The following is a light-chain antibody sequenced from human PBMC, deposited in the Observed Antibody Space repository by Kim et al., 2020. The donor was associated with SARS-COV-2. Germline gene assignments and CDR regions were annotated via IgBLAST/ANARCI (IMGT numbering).Light chain of an antibody. Sequence: ASVGDNVTITCLASQSISSWLAWYQQKPGKAPKLLIYKASSLESGVPSRFSGSGSGTEFTLTISSLQPDDFATYYCQQYNSYPRTFGQGTKVDIK. CDR2: KAS. CDR1: QSISSW. V-gene: IGKV1-5*03. J-gene: IGKJ1*01. CDR3: QQYNSYPRT.